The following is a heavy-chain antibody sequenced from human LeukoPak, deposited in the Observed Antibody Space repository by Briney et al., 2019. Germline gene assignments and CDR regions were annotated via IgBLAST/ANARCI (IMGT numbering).Heavy chain of an antibody. Sequence: PGGSLRLSCAASGFTFSSFAMTWVRQAPWKGLEWVSAISGSGGTTYYADSVKGRFTISRDNSKNTLYLQLNSLRAEDTAVYYCAKVRDIYCSGGTCFYFDYWGQGTLVTVSS. CDR3: AKVRDIYCSGGTCFYFDY. CDR2: ISGSGGTT. V-gene: IGHV3-23*01. CDR1: GFTFSSFA. D-gene: IGHD2-15*01. J-gene: IGHJ4*02.